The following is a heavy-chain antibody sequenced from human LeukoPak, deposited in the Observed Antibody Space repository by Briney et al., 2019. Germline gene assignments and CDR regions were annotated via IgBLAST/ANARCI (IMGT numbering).Heavy chain of an antibody. Sequence: GALRLSCAASGFTFGSYAMNWVRQAPGKGLEWVSSISPPGGSTYYADSVRGRFTISRDNSKDTLILEMNSLRAEDSAVYYCAKPFCSDANCHQPRHYNGLDVWGQGTTVTVSS. CDR3: AKPFCSDANCHQPRHYNGLDV. D-gene: IGHD4/OR15-4a*01. CDR1: GFTFGSYA. J-gene: IGHJ6*02. V-gene: IGHV3-23*01. CDR2: ISPPGGST.